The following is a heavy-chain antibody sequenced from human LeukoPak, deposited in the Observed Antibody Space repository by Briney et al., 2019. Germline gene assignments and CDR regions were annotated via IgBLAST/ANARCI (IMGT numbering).Heavy chain of an antibody. D-gene: IGHD5-18*01. CDR1: GYSFTNFW. CDR3: ARQRLWLRDAFDI. J-gene: IGHJ3*02. V-gene: IGHV5-51*01. Sequence: GESLKISCKGSGYSFTNFWIGWVRQMPGKGLEWMGIIYPDDSDTRYSPSFQGQVTISADKSISTAYLQWSSLKASDTAMYYCARQRLWLRDAFDIWGQGTMVTVSS. CDR2: IYPDDSDT.